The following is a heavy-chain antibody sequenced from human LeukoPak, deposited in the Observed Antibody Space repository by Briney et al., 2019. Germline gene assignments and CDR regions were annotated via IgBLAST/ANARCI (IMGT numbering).Heavy chain of an antibody. CDR3: ARITDRTIFGEIMHGFDI. Sequence: SETLSLTCAVYGGSFSGYYWGWVRQPPGRGLEWIGNIYYNGRIYYSPSLKSRGTISVDTSNNQFSLRLSSVTAADTAVYYCARITDRTIFGEIMHGFDIWGQGTPVTVSS. CDR2: IYYNGRI. CDR1: GGSFSGYY. J-gene: IGHJ3*02. V-gene: IGHV4-34*01. D-gene: IGHD3-3*01.